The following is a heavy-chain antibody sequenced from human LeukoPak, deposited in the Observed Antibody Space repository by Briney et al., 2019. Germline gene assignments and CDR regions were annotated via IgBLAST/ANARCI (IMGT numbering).Heavy chain of an antibody. J-gene: IGHJ4*02. Sequence: GRSLRLSCAASGFTFSSYGMHWVHQAPGKGMKWVAVIWYDGSNKYYADSVKGRFTISRDNSKNTLYLQMNSLRAEDTAVYYCAKVPRESSGWNYYFDYWGQGTLVTVSS. CDR3: AKVPRESSGWNYYFDY. CDR1: GFTFSSYG. V-gene: IGHV3-33*06. CDR2: IWYDGSNK. D-gene: IGHD6-19*01.